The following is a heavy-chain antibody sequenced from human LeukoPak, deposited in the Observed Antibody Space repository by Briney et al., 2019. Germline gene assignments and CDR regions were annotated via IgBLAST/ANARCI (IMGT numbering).Heavy chain of an antibody. Sequence: LGGSLRLSCAASGFTFSNYEMNWVRQAPGKGLEWVSHISTSGSTIYYADSVKGRFTISRDNAKNSLYLQMNSLRAEDTAVYYCARDGPAYYDSSGYSDYWGRGILVTVSS. J-gene: IGHJ4*02. D-gene: IGHD3-22*01. CDR3: ARDGPAYYDSSGYSDY. V-gene: IGHV3-48*03. CDR2: ISTSGSTI. CDR1: GFTFSNYE.